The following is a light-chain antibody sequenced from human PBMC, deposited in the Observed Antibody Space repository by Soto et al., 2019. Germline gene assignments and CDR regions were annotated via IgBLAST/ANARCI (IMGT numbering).Light chain of an antibody. V-gene: IGKV3-20*01. CDR2: AAS. CDR1: RSFASSY. Sequence: EIVLTQSPVTLSLSPGERATLSCRASRSFASSYLGWYQQKPGQAPRLPIYAASTRVTGIQDRFSGSGFGTDLNFTISILEPDDCGVYYCELYDRYPPYTFGQGTKLEL. CDR3: ELYDRYPPYT. J-gene: IGKJ2*01.